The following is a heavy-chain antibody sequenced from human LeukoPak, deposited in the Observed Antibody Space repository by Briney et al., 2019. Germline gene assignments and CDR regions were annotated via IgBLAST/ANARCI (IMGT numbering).Heavy chain of an antibody. J-gene: IGHJ4*02. CDR3: ARDQRYCSSSSCPWEPFDY. Sequence: PGGSLRLSCAASGFTFSSYWMCWVRQAPGKGLEWVANIKQDGSEKYYVDSVKGRFTISRDNAKNSLYLQMNSLRAEDTAVYYCARDQRYCSSSSCPWEPFDYWGQGTLVTVSS. CDR1: GFTFSSYW. V-gene: IGHV3-7*05. D-gene: IGHD2-2*01. CDR2: IKQDGSEK.